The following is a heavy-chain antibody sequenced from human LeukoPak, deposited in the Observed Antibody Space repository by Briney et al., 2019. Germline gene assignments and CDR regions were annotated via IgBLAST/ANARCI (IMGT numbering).Heavy chain of an antibody. CDR1: GGSISSGGYS. D-gene: IGHD5-18*01. CDR3: AREHSYGLIDY. Sequence: SETLSLTCAVSGGSISSGGYSWSWIRQPPGKGLEWIGYIYHSGSTYYNPSLKSRVTISVDRSKNQFSLKLSSVTAADTAVYYCAREHSYGLIDYWGQGTLVTVSS. CDR2: IYHSGST. V-gene: IGHV4-30-2*01. J-gene: IGHJ4*02.